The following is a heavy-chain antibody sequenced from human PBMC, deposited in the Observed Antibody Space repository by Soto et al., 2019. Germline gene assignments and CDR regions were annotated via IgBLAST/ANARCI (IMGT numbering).Heavy chain of an antibody. Sequence: QVQLVQSGAEVKKSGASVKVSCKASGYTFTSNSISWVRQAPGQGLEWMGWISAYNGNTNYAQKLQGRVTMTTDTSTSTAYMELRSLRSDDTAVYYCARDLAYCGGDCYPIDYWGQGTLVTVSS. CDR1: GYTFTSNS. CDR2: ISAYNGNT. J-gene: IGHJ4*02. CDR3: ARDLAYCGGDCYPIDY. V-gene: IGHV1-18*01. D-gene: IGHD2-21*02.